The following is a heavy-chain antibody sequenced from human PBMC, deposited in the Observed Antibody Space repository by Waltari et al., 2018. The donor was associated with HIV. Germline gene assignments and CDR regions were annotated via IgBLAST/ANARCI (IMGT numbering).Heavy chain of an antibody. D-gene: IGHD3-16*01. J-gene: IGHJ4*02. Sequence: EVLLVESGGGLGKPGGSLRLSCAASGFTFSDAWMSWVRQAPGKGLEWGGRIKSNTYGGTTDYAAPVKGRFTISRDDSKTTLYLEMNSLKTEDTAVYYCTTVGGGTRDYWGQGTLITVSS. CDR2: IKSNTYGGTT. CDR1: GFTFSDAW. V-gene: IGHV3-15*01. CDR3: TTVGGGTRDY.